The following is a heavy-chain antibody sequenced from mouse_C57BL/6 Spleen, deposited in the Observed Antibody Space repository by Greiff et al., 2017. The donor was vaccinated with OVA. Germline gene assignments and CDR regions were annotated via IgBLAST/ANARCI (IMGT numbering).Heavy chain of an antibody. V-gene: IGHV1-61*01. J-gene: IGHJ3*01. CDR1: GYTFTSYW. CDR3: ARTEVPSWFAY. Sequence: VQLQQSGAELVRPGSSVKLSCKASGYTFTSYWMDWVKQRPGQGLEWIGNIYPSDSETHYNQKFKDKATLTVDKSSSTAYMQLSSLTSEDSAVYYCARTEVPSWFAYWGQGTLVTVSA. D-gene: IGHD5-1*01. CDR2: IYPSDSET.